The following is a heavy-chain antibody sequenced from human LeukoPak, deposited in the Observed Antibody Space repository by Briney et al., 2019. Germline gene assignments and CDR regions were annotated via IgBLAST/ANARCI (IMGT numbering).Heavy chain of an antibody. V-gene: IGHV1-2*02. Sequence: AXVKVSCKASGYTFTGYYMHWVRQAPGQGIEWMGWINPNSGGTKYAQKLQGRVTMTRDTSISTAYMALSRLRSDDTAVYYCARDDACSSTSCQAPWYFDLWGRGTLVTVSS. CDR1: GYTFTGYY. CDR2: INPNSGGT. D-gene: IGHD2-2*01. J-gene: IGHJ2*01. CDR3: ARDDACSSTSCQAPWYFDL.